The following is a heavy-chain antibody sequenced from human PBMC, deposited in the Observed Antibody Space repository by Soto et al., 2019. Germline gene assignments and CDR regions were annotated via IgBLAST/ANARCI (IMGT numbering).Heavy chain of an antibody. V-gene: IGHV3-23*01. CDR2: ISGSGGST. CDR3: ATPPQYYDSSGYPFDP. CDR1: GFTFSSYA. Sequence: PGESLKISCAASGFTFSSYAMSWVRQAPGKGLEWVSAISGSGGSTYYADSVKGRFTISRDNSKNTLYLQMNSLRAEDTAVYYCATPPQYYDSSGYPFDPWGQGTLVTVSS. J-gene: IGHJ5*02. D-gene: IGHD3-22*01.